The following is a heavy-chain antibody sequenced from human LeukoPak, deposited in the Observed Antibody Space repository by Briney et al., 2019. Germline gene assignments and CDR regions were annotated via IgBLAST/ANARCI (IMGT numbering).Heavy chain of an antibody. J-gene: IGHJ4*02. V-gene: IGHV4-4*07. CDR1: GGSISTYY. CDR3: ARAAAAAGGQYFDY. Sequence: SETLSLTCTVSGGSISTYYWSWIRQPAGKGLEWIGRIYTNENTNYNPSLRSRVTMSVDTSNNHFPLKLSSVTAADTAVYYCARAAAAAGGQYFDYWGQGTLVAVSS. D-gene: IGHD6-13*01. CDR2: IYTNENT.